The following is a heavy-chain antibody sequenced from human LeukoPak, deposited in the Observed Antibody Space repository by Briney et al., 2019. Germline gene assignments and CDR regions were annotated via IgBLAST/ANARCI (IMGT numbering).Heavy chain of an antibody. CDR1: GGTFSSYA. Sequence: SVKVSCKASGGTFSSYAISWVRQAPGQGLEWMGGIIPIFGTANYAQKFQGRVTITTDESTSTAYMELSSLRSEDTAVYYCARDGGYLGYCSSTSCLDPWGQGTLVTVSS. CDR2: IIPIFGTA. D-gene: IGHD2-2*01. CDR3: ARDGGYLGYCSSTSCLDP. J-gene: IGHJ5*02. V-gene: IGHV1-69*05.